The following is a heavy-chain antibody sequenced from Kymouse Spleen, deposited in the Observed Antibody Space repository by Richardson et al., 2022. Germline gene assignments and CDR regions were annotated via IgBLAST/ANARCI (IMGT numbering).Heavy chain of an antibody. D-gene: IGHD1-7*01. J-gene: IGHJ6*02. CDR1: GFTFDDYA. V-gene: IGHV3-9*01. CDR2: ISWNSGSI. CDR3: AKDMGGGTGTTNYGMDV. Sequence: EVQLVESGGGLVQPGRSLRLSCAASGFTFDDYAMHWVRQAPGKGLEWVSGISWNSGSIGYADSVKGRFTISRDNAKNSLYLQMNSLRAEDTALYYCAKDMGGGTGTTNYGMDVWGQGTTVTVSS.